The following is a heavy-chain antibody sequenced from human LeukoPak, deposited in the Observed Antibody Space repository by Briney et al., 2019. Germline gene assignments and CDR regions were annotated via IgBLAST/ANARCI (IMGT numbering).Heavy chain of an antibody. V-gene: IGHV4-61*01. D-gene: IGHD5-12*01. CDR2: ITYRGTA. J-gene: IGHJ6*02. Sequence: PSETLSLTCTVSGGSVSSGSFYWVWIRQPPGKGLEYIGYITYRGTAKYNASLRSRVSISVQTSQNQFFLKLNSVTAADTAVYYCARDHSGYDTNYGLDVWGQGTTVIVSS. CDR3: ARDHSGYDTNYGLDV. CDR1: GGSVSSGSFY.